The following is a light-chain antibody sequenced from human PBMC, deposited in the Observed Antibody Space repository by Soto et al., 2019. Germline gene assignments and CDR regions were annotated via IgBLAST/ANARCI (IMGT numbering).Light chain of an antibody. CDR1: SGHSSYA. J-gene: IGLJ3*02. CDR3: QTWGTGIPWV. CDR2: LNSDGSH. V-gene: IGLV4-69*01. Sequence: QLVLTQSPSASASLGASVKLTCTLSSGHSSYAIAWHQQQPEKGPRYLMKLNSDGSHSKGDGIPDRFSGSSSAAERYLTISRLKSEDEAAYYCQTWGTGIPWVFGGGTKLTVL.